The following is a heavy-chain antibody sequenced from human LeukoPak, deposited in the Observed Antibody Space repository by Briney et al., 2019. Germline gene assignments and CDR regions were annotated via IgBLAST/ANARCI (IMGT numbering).Heavy chain of an antibody. V-gene: IGHV1-69*04. J-gene: IGHJ3*02. CDR2: IIPILGIA. CDR3: ARGLPYDSSGYGI. Sequence: SVKVSCKASGGTFSSYAISWVRQAPGQGLEWMGRIIPILGIANYAQKFQGRVTITADKSTSTAYMELSSLRSEDTAVYYCARGLPYDSSGYGIWGQGTMVTVSS. CDR1: GGTFSSYA. D-gene: IGHD3-22*01.